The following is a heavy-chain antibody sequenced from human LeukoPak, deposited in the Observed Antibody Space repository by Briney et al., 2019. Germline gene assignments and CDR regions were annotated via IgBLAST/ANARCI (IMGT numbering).Heavy chain of an antibody. V-gene: IGHV4-39*01. CDR3: ARGSVGIAAAVDV. J-gene: IGHJ6*04. Sequence: PSETLSLTCTVSGGSISSSSYYWGWIRQPPGKGLEWIGSIYYSGSTYYNPSLKSRVTISVDTSKNQFSLKLSSVTAADTAVYYCARGSVGIAAAVDVWGKGTTVTVSS. CDR2: IYYSGST. CDR1: GGSISSSSYY. D-gene: IGHD6-13*01.